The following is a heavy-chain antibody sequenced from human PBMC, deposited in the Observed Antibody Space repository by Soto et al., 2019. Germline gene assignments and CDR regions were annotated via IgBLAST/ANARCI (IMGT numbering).Heavy chain of an antibody. J-gene: IGHJ4*02. CDR1: GGTFSSYT. Sequence: GASVKVSCKASGGTFSSYTISWVRQAPGQGLEWMGRITPILGIANYAQKFQGRVTITADKSTSTAYMELSSLRSEDTAVYYCARGGTGSAYYFDYWGQGTLVTVSS. CDR2: ITPILGIA. V-gene: IGHV1-69*02. CDR3: ARGGTGSAYYFDY. D-gene: IGHD3-16*01.